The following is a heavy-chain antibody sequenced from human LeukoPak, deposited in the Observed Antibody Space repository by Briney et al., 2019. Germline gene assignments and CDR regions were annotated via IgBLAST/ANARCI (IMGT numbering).Heavy chain of an antibody. Sequence: QPGGSLRLSCAAAGFTFSSYSMNWVRQAPGKGLEWVSYISSTGGSTNYAESVKGRFTISRDNAKNSLYLQMNSLRAEDTAVYHCASLPRYNWNYNPSAWGQGILVTVSS. V-gene: IGHV3-48*04. CDR3: ASLPRYNWNYNPSA. J-gene: IGHJ5*02. D-gene: IGHD1-7*01. CDR1: GFTFSSYS. CDR2: ISSTGGST.